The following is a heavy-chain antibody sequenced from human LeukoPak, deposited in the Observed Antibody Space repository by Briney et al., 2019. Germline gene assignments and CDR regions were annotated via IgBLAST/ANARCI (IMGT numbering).Heavy chain of an antibody. D-gene: IGHD1-1*01. CDR3: ARNWNGFDP. V-gene: IGHV3-11*01. J-gene: IGHJ5*02. CDR1: GFIFSSDA. Sequence: GGSLRLSCAASGFIFSSDALSWIRQAPGKGLEWVSYISSSGSTIYYADSVKGRFTISRDNAKNSLYLQMNSLRAEDTAVYYCARNWNGFDPWGQGTLVTVSS. CDR2: ISSSGSTI.